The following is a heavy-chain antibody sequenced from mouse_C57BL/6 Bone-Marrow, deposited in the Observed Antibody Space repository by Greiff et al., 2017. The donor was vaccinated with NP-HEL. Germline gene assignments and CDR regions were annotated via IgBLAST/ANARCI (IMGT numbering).Heavy chain of an antibody. CDR1: GYTFTSYW. J-gene: IGHJ1*03. V-gene: IGHV1-64*01. CDR3: ARNYYGSSLWYFDV. Sequence: QVQQQQPGAELVKPGASVKLSCKASGYTFTSYWMHWVKQRPGQGLEWIGMIHPNSGSTNYNEKFKSKATLTVDKSSSTAYMQLSSLTSEDSAVYYCARNYYGSSLWYFDVWGTGTTVTVSS. D-gene: IGHD1-1*01. CDR2: IHPNSGST.